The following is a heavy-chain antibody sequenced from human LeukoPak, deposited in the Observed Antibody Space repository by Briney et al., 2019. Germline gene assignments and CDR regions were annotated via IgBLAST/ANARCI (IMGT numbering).Heavy chain of an antibody. CDR1: GFTFSGYS. V-gene: IGHV3-48*01. CDR3: ARDSTNYVWGSYRLEPYFDY. CDR2: ISSSSSTI. Sequence: GGSLRLSCAASGFTFSGYSMNWVRQAPGKGLEWVSYISSSSSTIYYADSVKGRFTISRDNAKNSLYLQMNSLRAEDTAVYYCARDSTNYVWGSYRLEPYFDYWGQGTLVTVSS. D-gene: IGHD3-16*02. J-gene: IGHJ4*02.